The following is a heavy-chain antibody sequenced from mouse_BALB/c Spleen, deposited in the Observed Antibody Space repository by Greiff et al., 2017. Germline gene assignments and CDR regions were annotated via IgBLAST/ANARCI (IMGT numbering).Heavy chain of an antibody. D-gene: IGHD2-4*01. J-gene: IGHJ2*01. CDR1: GYTFTSYW. CDR3: ASRDYDYYADY. V-gene: IGHV1-87*01. Sequence: VQGVESGAELARPGASVKLSCKASGYTFTSYWMSWVKQRPGQGLEWIGAIYPGDGDTRYTQKFKGKATLTADKSSSTAYMQLSSLASEDSAVYYGASRDYDYYADYWGQGTTLTVSS. CDR2: IYPGDGDT.